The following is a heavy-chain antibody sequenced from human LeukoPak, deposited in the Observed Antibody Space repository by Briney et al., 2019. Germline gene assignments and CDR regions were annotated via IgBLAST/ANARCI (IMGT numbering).Heavy chain of an antibody. Sequence: SETLSLTCAVYAGSLSDYYWNWIRQPPGKGLEWIGEINHGGSTSYNPSLKSRVTISVVTSKNQFSLKVISVTAADTAVYYCARGTRWLQSPWFDPWGQGTRVTVSS. CDR1: AGSLSDYY. CDR2: INHGGST. CDR3: ARGTRWLQSPWFDP. V-gene: IGHV4-34*01. J-gene: IGHJ5*02. D-gene: IGHD5-24*01.